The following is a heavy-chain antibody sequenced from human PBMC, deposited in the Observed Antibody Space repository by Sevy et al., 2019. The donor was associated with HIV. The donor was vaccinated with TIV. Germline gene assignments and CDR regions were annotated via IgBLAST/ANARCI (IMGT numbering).Heavy chain of an antibody. D-gene: IGHD2-2*01. CDR2: INPNSDGT. Sequence: ASVKVSCKASGYTFTGYYMHWARQAPGQGLEWMGWINPNSDGTNYAQKFQGRVTMTRDTSISTAYMELSRLRSDDTAVYYCARVRVGYCSSTSCHGYYGMDVWGQGTTVTVSS. CDR1: GYTFTGYY. J-gene: IGHJ6*02. V-gene: IGHV1-2*02. CDR3: ARVRVGYCSSTSCHGYYGMDV.